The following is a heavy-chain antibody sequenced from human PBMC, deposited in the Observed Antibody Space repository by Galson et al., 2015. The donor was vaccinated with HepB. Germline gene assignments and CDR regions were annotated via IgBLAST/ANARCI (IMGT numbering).Heavy chain of an antibody. CDR3: TRHRRGGDDY. D-gene: IGHD3-16*01. V-gene: IGHV5-51*01. Sequence: QSGAEVKKPGESLRISCKGSGYTFTDYWIGWVRQMPGKGLEWMGIIYPSDSQTKYNPSFQGQVTISADRSTGTAYLQWGSVQASDSAFYYCTRHRRGGDDYWGQGTLVTVSS. CDR1: GYTFTDYW. CDR2: IYPSDSQT. J-gene: IGHJ4*02.